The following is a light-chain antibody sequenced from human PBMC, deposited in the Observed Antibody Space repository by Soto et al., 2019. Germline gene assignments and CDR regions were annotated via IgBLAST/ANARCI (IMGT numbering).Light chain of an antibody. CDR2: SNS. CDR3: AAWDDSLNGVV. V-gene: IGLV1-44*01. J-gene: IGLJ2*01. CDR1: STNIGRNT. Sequence: QLVLTQTPSASGTPGQGVSISCFGSSTNIGRNTVIWYQQVPGTTPKVLIYSNSQRPSGVPDRFSGSKSGTSASLAISGLQSDDEADYYCAAWDDSLNGVVFGGGTKVTVL.